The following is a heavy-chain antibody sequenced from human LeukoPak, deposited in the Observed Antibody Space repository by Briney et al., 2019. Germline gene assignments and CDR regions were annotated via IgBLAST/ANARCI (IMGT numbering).Heavy chain of an antibody. CDR2: ISNSSSYI. J-gene: IGHJ4*02. CDR3: ARDSLTMIVGRQKRGLDY. Sequence: GGSLRLSCAASEFSVGSNYMTWVRQAPGKGLEWVSSISNSSSYIYYADSVKGRFTISRDNAKNSLYLQMNSLRAEDTAVYYCARDSLTMIVGRQKRGLDYWGQGTLVTVSS. CDR1: EFSVGSNY. D-gene: IGHD3-22*01. V-gene: IGHV3-21*01.